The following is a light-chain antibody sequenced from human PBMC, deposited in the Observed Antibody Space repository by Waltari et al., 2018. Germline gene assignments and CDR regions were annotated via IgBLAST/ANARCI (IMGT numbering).Light chain of an antibody. Sequence: QSVLTQPASVSGSPGRSITISCTGANSDVGGYNSVSWYQQHPGSAPKLMIYAVSNRPSGVADRFSGSKSGNTASLTISGLQAEDEADYYCSSYTNRRDVIFGGGTKLTVL. V-gene: IGLV2-14*03. J-gene: IGLJ2*01. CDR1: NSDVGGYNS. CDR2: AVS. CDR3: SSYTNRRDVI.